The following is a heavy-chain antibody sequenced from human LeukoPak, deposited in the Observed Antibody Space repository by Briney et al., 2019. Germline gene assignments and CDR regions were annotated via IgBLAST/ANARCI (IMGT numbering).Heavy chain of an antibody. CDR1: GYKFTDYW. D-gene: IGHD1-1*01. CDR2: IYPGDSDT. V-gene: IGHV5-51*04. Sequence: GESLKISCKGSGYKFTDYWIGWVRQMPGKGLEWMGIIYPGDSDTTYGPSFQGQVTISAEEPINTAYLQWSSLKASDTAIYYCARSAPPDNWNDLRYYYPMDVWGQGTTVTVSS. J-gene: IGHJ6*02. CDR3: ARSAPPDNWNDLRYYYPMDV.